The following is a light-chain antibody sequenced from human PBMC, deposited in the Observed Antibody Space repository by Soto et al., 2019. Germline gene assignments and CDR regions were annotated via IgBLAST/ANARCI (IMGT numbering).Light chain of an antibody. Sequence: DIQMTQSPSTLSASVGDRVTITCRASQSISHWLAWYQQKPGKAPKLLIFDASSLENGVPSRFSGSGSGTEFTLTISSLQPDDFATYYCQHTRTFGQGTKVDIK. V-gene: IGKV1-5*01. CDR1: QSISHW. CDR2: DAS. CDR3: QHTRT. J-gene: IGKJ1*01.